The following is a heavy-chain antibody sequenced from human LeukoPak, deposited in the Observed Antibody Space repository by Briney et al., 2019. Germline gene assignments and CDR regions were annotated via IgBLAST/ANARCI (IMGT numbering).Heavy chain of an antibody. D-gene: IGHD3-3*01. Sequence: GGSLRLSCAASGFTFSSYWMSWVRQAPGKGLEWVANIKQDGSEKYYVDSVKGRFTISRDNAKNSLYLQMNSLRAEDTAVYYCARSHYDFWSGFDVPYYWGQGTLVTVSS. J-gene: IGHJ4*02. V-gene: IGHV3-7*01. CDR2: IKQDGSEK. CDR3: ARSHYDFWSGFDVPYY. CDR1: GFTFSSYW.